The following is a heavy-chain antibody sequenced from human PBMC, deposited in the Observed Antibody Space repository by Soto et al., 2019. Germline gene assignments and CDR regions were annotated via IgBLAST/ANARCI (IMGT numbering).Heavy chain of an antibody. CDR1: GYTFTSYA. D-gene: IGHD1-26*01. CDR2: INAGNGNT. CDR3: ARDRIVGATPDY. V-gene: IGHV1-3*01. Sequence: QVQLVQSGAEVKKPGASVKVSCKASGYTFTSYAMHWVRQAPGQRLEWMGWINAGNGNTKYSQKFQGRVTITRATSASTAYMELSSLRSEDTAVYYCARDRIVGATPDYWGQGTLVTVSS. J-gene: IGHJ4*02.